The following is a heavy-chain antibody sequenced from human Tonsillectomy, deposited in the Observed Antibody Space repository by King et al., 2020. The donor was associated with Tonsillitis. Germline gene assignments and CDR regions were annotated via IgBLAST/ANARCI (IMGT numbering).Heavy chain of an antibody. CDR2: ISTSGSYT. J-gene: IGHJ6*03. V-gene: IGHV3-11*06. CDR1: GFTFSDYY. D-gene: IGHD3-3*01. Sequence: VQLVESGGGLVKPGGSLKLSCAASGFTFSDYYMNWVRQAPGKGLEWVSYISTSGSYTEYADSVKGRFSISRDNAKNSLSLQLNSLRAEDTAVYYCARGEEISYFYYMDVWGKGTTVTVSS. CDR3: ARGEEISYFYYMDV.